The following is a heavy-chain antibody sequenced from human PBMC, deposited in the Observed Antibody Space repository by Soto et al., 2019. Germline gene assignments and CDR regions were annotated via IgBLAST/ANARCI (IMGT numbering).Heavy chain of an antibody. CDR3: AKVLTAAAGTRYFDY. Sequence: GGSLRLSCAASGFTFSSYAMSWVRQAPGKGLEWVSAISGSGGRTYYADSVKGRFTISRDNSKNTLYLQMNSLRAGDTAVYYCAKVLTAAAGTRYFDYWGQGTLVTVSS. CDR1: GFTFSSYA. V-gene: IGHV3-23*01. CDR2: ISGSGGRT. D-gene: IGHD6-13*01. J-gene: IGHJ4*02.